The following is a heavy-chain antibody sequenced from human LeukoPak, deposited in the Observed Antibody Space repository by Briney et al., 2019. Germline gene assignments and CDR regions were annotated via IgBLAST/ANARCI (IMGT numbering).Heavy chain of an antibody. CDR3: ARVGTYSSSSWDAFDI. J-gene: IGHJ3*02. V-gene: IGHV1-2*02. CDR1: GYTFTGYY. CDR2: INPNSGGT. Sequence: ASVKVSCKASGYTFTGYYMHWVRQAPGQGLEWMGWINPNSGGTNYAQKFQGRATMTRDTSISTAYMELSRLRSDDTAVYYCARVGTYSSSSWDAFDIWGKGTTVTISS. D-gene: IGHD6-6*01.